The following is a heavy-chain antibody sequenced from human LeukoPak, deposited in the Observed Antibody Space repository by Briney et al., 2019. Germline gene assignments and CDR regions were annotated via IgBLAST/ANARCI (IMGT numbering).Heavy chain of an antibody. CDR2: ISNDERNK. V-gene: IGHV3-30*04. Sequence: GGSLRLSCAASGFIFTNFAMHWVRQAPGKGLEWVAVISNDERNKYYAESVKGRFTISRDNSNSKVYLQMTSLRAEDTAVYYCAKGVVAGIYFDYWGQGTLVTVS. J-gene: IGHJ4*02. CDR3: AKGVVAGIYFDY. D-gene: IGHD6-19*01. CDR1: GFIFTNFA.